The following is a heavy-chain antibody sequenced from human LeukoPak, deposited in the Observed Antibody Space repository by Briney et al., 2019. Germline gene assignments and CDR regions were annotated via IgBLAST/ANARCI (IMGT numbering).Heavy chain of an antibody. D-gene: IGHD2-21*01. V-gene: IGHV3-30*02. CDR3: AKRYCGGPTCQASPIDY. CDR2: IRYDGSNK. CDR1: HLPSINIA. Sequence: PGGPLSPSFAAPHLPSINIAMHWAGRAPAKGWEGGAFIRYDGSNKYYADSVKGRLTISRDNSRNTLYLQMSSLRAEDTAVYYCAKRYCGGPTCQASPIDYWGQGTLVTVSS. J-gene: IGHJ4*02.